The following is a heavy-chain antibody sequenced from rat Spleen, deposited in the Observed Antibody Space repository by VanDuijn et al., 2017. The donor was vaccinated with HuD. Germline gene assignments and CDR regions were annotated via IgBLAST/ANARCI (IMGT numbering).Heavy chain of an antibody. Sequence: VQLVESGGGLVQPGRSLKLSCAASGFTFRNYGMAWVRQPPGKGLDWMGVIWGDGNSNYNSVLKSRLSISRDTSKSQVYLKMNSLQTGDTATYYCVRADIASISTDGIWGQGVMVTVSS. CDR2: IWGDGNS. J-gene: IGHJ2*01. V-gene: IGHV2-13*01. CDR3: VRADIASISTDGI. D-gene: IGHD1-2*01. CDR1: GFTFRNYG.